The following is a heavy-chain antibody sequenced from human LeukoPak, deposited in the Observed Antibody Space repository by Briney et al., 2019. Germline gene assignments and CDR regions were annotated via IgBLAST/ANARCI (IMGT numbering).Heavy chain of an antibody. V-gene: IGHV4-4*07. D-gene: IGHD5-18*01. Sequence: PSETLSLTCTVSGGSMSSYYWSWIRQSAGKGLEWIGRIFSSGSTNYNPSLKSRATTSVDMSKNQFSLTLSSVTAADTAVYYCARDRGYSYLNWFDPWGQGTLVTVSS. CDR3: ARDRGYSYLNWFDP. CDR1: GGSMSSYY. CDR2: IFSSGST. J-gene: IGHJ5*02.